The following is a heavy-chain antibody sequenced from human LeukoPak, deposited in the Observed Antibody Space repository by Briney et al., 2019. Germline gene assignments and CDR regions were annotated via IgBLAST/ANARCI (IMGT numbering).Heavy chain of an antibody. CDR1: GYTFTRNY. Sequence: ASVKVSCKASGYTFTRNYMHWVRQAPGQGLEWMGIINPRGGSTTYAQKFQGRLTMTGDTSTSTVYMELSSLRSEDTAVYYCAREDADYTFSFDFGGQGTLVTVSS. D-gene: IGHD4-17*01. J-gene: IGHJ4*02. CDR2: INPRGGST. CDR3: AREDADYTFSFDF. V-gene: IGHV1-46*01.